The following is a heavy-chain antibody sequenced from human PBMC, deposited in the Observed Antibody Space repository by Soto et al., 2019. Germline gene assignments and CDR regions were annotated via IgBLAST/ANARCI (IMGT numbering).Heavy chain of an antibody. D-gene: IGHD3-22*01. CDR3: ARDLGGYYYGSSGLAPGCY. V-gene: IGHV1-18*01. Sequence: ASVKVSCKASGYTFTSNGISWVRQAPGQGLEWMGWISAYNGNTNYAQKLQGRVTMTTDTSTSTAYMELRSLRSDDTAVYYCARDLGGYYYGSSGLAPGCYWGQGTLVTVSS. CDR2: ISAYNGNT. CDR1: GYTFTSNG. J-gene: IGHJ4*02.